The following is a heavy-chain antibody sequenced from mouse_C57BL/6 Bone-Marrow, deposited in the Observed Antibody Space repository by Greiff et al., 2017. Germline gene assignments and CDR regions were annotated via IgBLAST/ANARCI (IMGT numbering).Heavy chain of an antibody. D-gene: IGHD2-3*01. CDR1: GFTFSDYG. J-gene: IGHJ3*01. CDR3: ARDGYYVNWFAY. CDR2: ISSGSSTI. V-gene: IGHV5-17*01. Sequence: EVHLVESGGGLVKPGGSLKLSCAASGFTFSDYGMHWVRQAPEKGLEWVAYISSGSSTIYYADTVKGRFTISRDNAKNTLFLQMTSLRSEDTAMYYCARDGYYVNWFAYWGQGTLVTVSA.